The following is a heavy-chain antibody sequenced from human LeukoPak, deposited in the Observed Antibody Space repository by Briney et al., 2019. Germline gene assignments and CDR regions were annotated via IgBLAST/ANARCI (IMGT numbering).Heavy chain of an antibody. CDR2: ISWNSGSI. CDR3: AKAQPRSYYYYYMDV. CDR1: GFTFSSHA. J-gene: IGHJ6*03. D-gene: IGHD5-18*01. Sequence: PGGSLRLSCAVSGFTFSSHAMNWVRQAPGKGLEWVSGISWNSGSIGYADSVKGRFTISRDNAKNSLYLQMNSLRAEDTALYYCAKAQPRSYYYYYMDVWGKGTTVTVSS. V-gene: IGHV3-9*01.